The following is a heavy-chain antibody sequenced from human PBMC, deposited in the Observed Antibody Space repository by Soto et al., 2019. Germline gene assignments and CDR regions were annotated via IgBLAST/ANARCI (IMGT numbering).Heavy chain of an antibody. D-gene: IGHD6-13*01. CDR1: GGSITSSSYY. V-gene: IGHV4-39*07. J-gene: IGHJ4*02. CDR3: ARRYSSSFDY. Sequence: SETLSLTCTVSGGSITSSSYYWGWIRQPPGRGLEWIGSSYYRGSTYYNLSLKSRLTISVDTSKNQFSLKLSSVTAADTAVYYCARRYSSSFDYWGQGTLVTVSS. CDR2: SYYRGST.